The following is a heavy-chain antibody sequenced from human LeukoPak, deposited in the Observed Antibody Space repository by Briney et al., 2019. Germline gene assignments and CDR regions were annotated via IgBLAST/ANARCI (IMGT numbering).Heavy chain of an antibody. CDR2: ISTDGYTT. J-gene: IGHJ4*02. CDR3: VVGGSPGY. Sequence: GGSLRLSCAASGSTFSSYSMNWVRQAPGKGLVWVSRISTDGYTTDYADFVQGRFTASRDNTKNTWSLEMNSLRAEDTAVYYCVVGGSPGYWGQGTLVTVSS. CDR1: GSTFSSYS. V-gene: IGHV3-74*01. D-gene: IGHD2-15*01.